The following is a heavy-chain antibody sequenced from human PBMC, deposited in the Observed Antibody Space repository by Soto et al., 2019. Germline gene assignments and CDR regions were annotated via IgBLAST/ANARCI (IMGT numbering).Heavy chain of an antibody. D-gene: IGHD2-2*01. J-gene: IGHJ6*03. CDR2: IYYSGST. V-gene: IGHV4-59*01. CDR1: GGSISSYY. CDR3: ARGSGDQLLAKDYYYYMDV. Sequence: PSETLSLTRTVSGGSISSYYWSWIRQPPGKGLEWIGYIYYSGSTNYNPSLKSRVTISVDTSKNQFSLKLSSVTAADTAVYYCARGSGDQLLAKDYYYYMDVWGKGTTVTVSS.